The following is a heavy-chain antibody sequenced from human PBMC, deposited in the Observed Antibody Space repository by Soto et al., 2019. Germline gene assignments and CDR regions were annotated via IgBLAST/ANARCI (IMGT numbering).Heavy chain of an antibody. J-gene: IGHJ4*02. CDR2: INPSGGST. Sequence: ASVKVSCKASGYTFTSYYMHWVRQAPGQGLEWMGIINPSGGSTSYAQKFQGRVTMTRDTSTSTVYMELSSLRSEDTAVYYCAREEEVYYYDSSGYYQEDYWGQGTLVTVSS. V-gene: IGHV1-46*01. CDR1: GYTFTSYY. CDR3: AREEEVYYYDSSGYYQEDY. D-gene: IGHD3-22*01.